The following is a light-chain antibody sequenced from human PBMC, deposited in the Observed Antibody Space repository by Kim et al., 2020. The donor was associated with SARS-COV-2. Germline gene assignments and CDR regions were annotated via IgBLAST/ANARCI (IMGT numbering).Light chain of an antibody. CDR2: DVS. Sequence: QAIDISCTGSSSSVVGDNYVARNQHHPGKAPKLMIYDVSKRPSGVSSRFSGSKSGNTASLTVSGLQAEDEADYYCSSYTSSSTWVFGGGTKLTVL. V-gene: IGLV2-14*03. CDR1: SSSVVGDNY. J-gene: IGLJ3*02. CDR3: SSYTSSSTWV.